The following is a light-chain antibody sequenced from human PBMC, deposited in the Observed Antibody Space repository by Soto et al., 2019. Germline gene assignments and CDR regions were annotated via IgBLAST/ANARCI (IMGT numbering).Light chain of an antibody. V-gene: IGLV1-44*01. CDR2: ANN. CDR3: AAWDGSLNGLV. Sequence: QSVLTQPPSASGTPGQRVTLSCSGSSSNIGSNNVDWYQYLPGTAPRLVIYANNLRPSGVPDRVSGSKSGTSASLAVSGLQSEDEADYYCAAWDGSLNGLVFGGGTKVTVL. CDR1: SSNIGSNN. J-gene: IGLJ2*01.